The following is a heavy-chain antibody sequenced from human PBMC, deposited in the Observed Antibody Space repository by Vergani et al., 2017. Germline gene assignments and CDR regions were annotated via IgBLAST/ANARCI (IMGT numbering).Heavy chain of an antibody. V-gene: IGHV3-23*01. D-gene: IGHD3-3*01. Sequence: EVQLLESGGGSVQPGESLRLSCVASGFRFREHGMNWVRQAPGKGLEWVSAISGSGGSTYYADSVKGRFTISRDNSKNTLYLQMNSLRAEDTAVYYCAKLEFKFAFGVVIGPPDYWGQGTLVTVSS. J-gene: IGHJ4*02. CDR2: ISGSGGST. CDR1: GFRFREHG. CDR3: AKLEFKFAFGVVIGPPDY.